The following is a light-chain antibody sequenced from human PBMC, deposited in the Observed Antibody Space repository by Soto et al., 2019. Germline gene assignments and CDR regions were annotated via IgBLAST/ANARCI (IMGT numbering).Light chain of an antibody. Sequence: EIVLTQSPGTLSLSLGERATLSCRASQSVSSSYLAWYQQKPGQAPRLLIYGASSRATGIPDRFSGSGSGTDFTLTISRLEPEDFAVYYCQQYGSAFGHGTKVDIK. CDR1: QSVSSSY. V-gene: IGKV3-20*01. J-gene: IGKJ1*01. CDR3: QQYGSA. CDR2: GAS.